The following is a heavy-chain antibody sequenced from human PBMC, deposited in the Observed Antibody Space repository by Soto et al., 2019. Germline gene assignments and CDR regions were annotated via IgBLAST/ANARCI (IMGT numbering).Heavy chain of an antibody. Sequence: SETLSLTCTVSGGSISSGDYYWSWIRQPPGKGLEWIGYIYYSGSTYYNPSLKSRVTISVDTSKNQFSPKLSSVTAADTAVYYCARDTSFSYDFWSGYYNRGNWFDPWGQGTLVTVSS. V-gene: IGHV4-30-4*01. CDR2: IYYSGST. D-gene: IGHD3-3*01. J-gene: IGHJ5*02. CDR1: GGSISSGDYY. CDR3: ARDTSFSYDFWSGYYNRGNWFDP.